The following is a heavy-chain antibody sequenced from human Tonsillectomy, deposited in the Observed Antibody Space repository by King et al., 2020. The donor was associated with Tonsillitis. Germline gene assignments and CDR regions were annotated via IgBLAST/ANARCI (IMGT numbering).Heavy chain of an antibody. V-gene: IGHV3-30*04. D-gene: IGHD3-3*01. CDR1: EFTFNTYS. CDR2: ISFDGSNE. J-gene: IGHJ6*02. CDR3: ARDPNLEWSHHHYYYGMDV. Sequence: VQLVESGGGVVQPGRSLRLSCAASEFTFNTYSMHWVRQAPGKGLEWVAVISFDGSNEYYADSVKGRFTIFRDNSKNTLYLQMNRLRAEDTAVYYCARDPNLEWSHHHYYYGMDVWGQGTTVTVSS.